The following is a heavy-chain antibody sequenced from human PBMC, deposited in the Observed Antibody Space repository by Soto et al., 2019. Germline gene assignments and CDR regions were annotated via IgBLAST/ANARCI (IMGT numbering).Heavy chain of an antibody. CDR3: ARPQTGKSNGSQFDP. Sequence: QVQLQESGPGLVKPSETLSLTCTLSGGCISTGNYYWGWIRQPPGKGLEWIGNILYSGSTYYNPSLKSRVTISVDTSKNQVSLRLTSVTAADTAVYYCARPQTGKSNGSQFDPWGRGTLVTVSS. CDR2: ILYSGST. J-gene: IGHJ5*02. V-gene: IGHV4-39*01. D-gene: IGHD6-19*01. CDR1: GGCISTGNYY.